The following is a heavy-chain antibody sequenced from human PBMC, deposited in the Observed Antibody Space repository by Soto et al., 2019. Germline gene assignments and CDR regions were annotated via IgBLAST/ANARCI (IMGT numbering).Heavy chain of an antibody. Sequence: SSETLSLTCSVSGGSISSVGHYWTWIRQQPGKGLEWIGYIYYSGSTDYNPSLKSRVTISVDRSKNQFSLNLSSVTAADTAIYYCARESGGYDSSTRYGLDVWGQGTTVTVSS. CDR2: IYYSGST. V-gene: IGHV4-31*03. J-gene: IGHJ6*02. CDR3: ARESGGYDSSTRYGLDV. D-gene: IGHD6-25*01. CDR1: GGSISSVGHY.